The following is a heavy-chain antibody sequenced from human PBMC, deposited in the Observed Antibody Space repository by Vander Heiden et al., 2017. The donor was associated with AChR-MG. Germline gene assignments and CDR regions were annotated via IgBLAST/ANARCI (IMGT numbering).Heavy chain of an antibody. V-gene: IGHV2-70*15. CDR1: GFSLSTSGMC. J-gene: IGHJ4*02. Sequence: QVTLRESGPALVKPTQTLTLTCTFSGFSLSTSGMCVTWIRQPPGKALEWLARIDWDDDKYYSTSLKTRLTISKDTSKNQVVLTMTNMDPVDTATYYCARIKRGYGDSQPFDYWGQGTLVTVSS. CDR3: ARIKRGYGDSQPFDY. CDR2: IDWDDDK. D-gene: IGHD4-17*01.